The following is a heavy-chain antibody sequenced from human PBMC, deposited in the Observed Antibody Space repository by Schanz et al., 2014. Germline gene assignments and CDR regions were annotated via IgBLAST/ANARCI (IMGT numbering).Heavy chain of an antibody. J-gene: IGHJ4*02. D-gene: IGHD2-15*01. CDR1: GFTFSSYA. CDR2: ISNDGSIK. V-gene: IGHV3-30-3*01. CDR3: ARDRGYCSGGSCLTFDY. Sequence: QVPLVESGGGVVQPGRSLRLSCAASGFTFSSYAMHWVRQAPGKGLEWVALISNDGSIKYYADSVEGRFTISRDNSKNTLYLQMNTLRAEDTAVYYCARDRGYCSGGSCLTFDYWGQGTLVTVSS.